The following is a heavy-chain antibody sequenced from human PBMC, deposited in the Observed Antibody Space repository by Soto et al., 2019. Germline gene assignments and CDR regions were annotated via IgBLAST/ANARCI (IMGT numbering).Heavy chain of an antibody. CDR2: IIPIFGTA. D-gene: IGHD3-10*01. Sequence: SVKVSCKASGGAFSSYAISWLRQSPGQGLEWMGGIIPIFGTANYAQKFQGRVTITADESTSTAYMELSSLRSEDTAVYYCARVRSHDPPTDVWGQGTTVTVSS. CDR3: ARVRSHDPPTDV. J-gene: IGHJ6*02. CDR1: GGAFSSYA. V-gene: IGHV1-69*13.